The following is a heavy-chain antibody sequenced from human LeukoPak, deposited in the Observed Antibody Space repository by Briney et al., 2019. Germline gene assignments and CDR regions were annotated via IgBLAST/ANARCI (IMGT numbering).Heavy chain of an antibody. CDR3: ASRLRGYSYGPFDY. Sequence: PSETLSLTCAVYGGSFSGYYWSWIRQPPGKGLEWFGEINHSGSTNYNPSLKSRVTISVDTSKNQFSLKLSSVTAADTAVYYCASRLRGYSYGPFDYWGQGTLVTVSS. D-gene: IGHD5-18*01. CDR1: GGSFSGYY. J-gene: IGHJ4*02. CDR2: INHSGST. V-gene: IGHV4-34*01.